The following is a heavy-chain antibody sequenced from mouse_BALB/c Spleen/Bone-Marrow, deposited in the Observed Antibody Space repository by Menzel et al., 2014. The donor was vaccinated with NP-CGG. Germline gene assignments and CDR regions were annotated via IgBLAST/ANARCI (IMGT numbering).Heavy chain of an antibody. CDR3: GRGGTVVTKGSTYWYFDL. J-gene: IGHJ1*01. V-gene: IGHV1-37*01. CDR1: GYSFSGYF. Sequence: EVQQVESGPDLVKPGASVKISCKASGYSFSGYFMNWVKQSHGKSLEWIGRINPYNGESFYNQKFKDKATLTVDKSSTTAHMDLLSLTSEDSAVYYCGRGGTVVTKGSTYWYFDLWGAGTTVTVSS. D-gene: IGHD1-1*01. CDR2: INPYNGES.